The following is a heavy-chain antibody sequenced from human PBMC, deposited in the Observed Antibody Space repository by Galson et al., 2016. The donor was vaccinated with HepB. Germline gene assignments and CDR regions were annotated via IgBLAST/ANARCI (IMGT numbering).Heavy chain of an antibody. CDR2: ISDNGHAT. J-gene: IGHJ4*02. D-gene: IGHD1-14*01. Sequence: SLRLSCAGSGFTFNSYAMHWVRQAPGKGLEWISLISDNGHATYYADPVRGRLSIARDNSKNTLYLQMNSLRADDTAAYYCAKCPPGTRGSLDSWGQGTLVTVSS. CDR1: GFTFNSYA. CDR3: AKCPPGTRGSLDS. V-gene: IGHV3-23*01.